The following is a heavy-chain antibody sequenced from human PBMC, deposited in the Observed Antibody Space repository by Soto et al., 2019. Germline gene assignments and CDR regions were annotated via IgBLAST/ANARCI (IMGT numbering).Heavy chain of an antibody. CDR3: ATMGTPETGIYDIDN. J-gene: IGHJ4*01. CDR2: ITYSGSA. Sequence: PSESLSLTCTVSGPSISSGNYCWSWLRQPPGKGLEWIGSITYSGSAYYNPSIKSRVTISVDTSKNQFSLNLSFVTAADTAVYSCATMGTPETGIYDIDNWGQGTLVTVSS. D-gene: IGHD3-9*01. V-gene: IGHV4-30-4*01. CDR1: GPSISSGNYC.